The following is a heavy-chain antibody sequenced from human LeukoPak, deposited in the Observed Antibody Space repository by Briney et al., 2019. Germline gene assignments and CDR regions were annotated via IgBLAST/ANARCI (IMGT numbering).Heavy chain of an antibody. CDR3: ARDSTYYDSSGYDYYYGMDV. CDR2: ISVSSTDI. D-gene: IGHD3-22*01. CDR1: GFTFRTYT. J-gene: IGHJ6*02. Sequence: GGSLRLSCVASGFTFRTYTMNWGRQAPGKGLEWVSSISVSSTDIYYADSVKGRFTISRDNAKNSLYLQMISLRAEDTAIYYCARDSTYYDSSGYDYYYGMDVWGQGIMVTVSS. V-gene: IGHV3-21*01.